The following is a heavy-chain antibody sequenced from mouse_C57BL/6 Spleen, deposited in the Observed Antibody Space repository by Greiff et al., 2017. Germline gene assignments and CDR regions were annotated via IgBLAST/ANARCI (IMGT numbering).Heavy chain of an antibody. J-gene: IGHJ1*03. Sequence: QVKLQQSGPELVKPGASVKISCKASGYTFTDYYINWVKQRPGQGLEWIGWIYPGSGNTKYNEQFKGKATLTVDTSSSTAYMHLSSLTAEDSAVYFCARQGYDYDGFWYFDVWGTGTTVTVSS. V-gene: IGHV1-84*01. CDR2: IYPGSGNT. CDR1: GYTFTDYY. CDR3: ARQGYDYDGFWYFDV. D-gene: IGHD2-4*01.